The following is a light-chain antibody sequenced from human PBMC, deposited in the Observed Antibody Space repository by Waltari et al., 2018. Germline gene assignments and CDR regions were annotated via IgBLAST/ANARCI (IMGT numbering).Light chain of an antibody. V-gene: IGKV1-39*01. J-gene: IGKJ4*01. CDR2: AAS. CDR3: QQDSNSPFT. Sequence: DIEMTQSPASLSASVGDRVTISCRASQNFSKNLHWYQQKPGKAPKLLIYAASTRPSGIPCRFGGGGSGTDFTLTISSLQSEDFAVYYCQQDSNSPFTFGRGTKLEI. CDR1: QNFSKN.